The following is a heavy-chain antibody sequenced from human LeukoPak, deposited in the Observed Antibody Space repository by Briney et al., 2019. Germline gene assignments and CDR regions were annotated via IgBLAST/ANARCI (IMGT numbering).Heavy chain of an antibody. J-gene: IGHJ4*02. D-gene: IGHD3-9*01. CDR3: ARGPLRYFDWLLLY. Sequence: ASVKVSCKASGYTFTGYYMHWVRQAPGQELEWMGWINPNSGGTNYAQKFQGKVTMTRDTSISTAYMELSRLRSDDTAVYYCARGPLRYFDWLLLYWGQETLVTVSS. CDR1: GYTFTGYY. V-gene: IGHV1-2*02. CDR2: INPNSGGT.